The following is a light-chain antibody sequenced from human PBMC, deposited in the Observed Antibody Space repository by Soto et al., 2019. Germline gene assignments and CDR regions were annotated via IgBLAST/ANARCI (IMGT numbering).Light chain of an antibody. CDR2: EVN. CDR1: TTDIATYNL. J-gene: IGLJ3*02. V-gene: IGLV2-23*02. CDR3: CSLAGXXTXXWV. Sequence: QSALTQPASVSGSPGQSITISCTGTTTDIATYNLVSWYQHYPGKAPKLIIYEVNKRPSGVSNRFSGSKSGNTASLTISGXXXXXEXXYYCCSLAGXXTXXWVFGXGT.